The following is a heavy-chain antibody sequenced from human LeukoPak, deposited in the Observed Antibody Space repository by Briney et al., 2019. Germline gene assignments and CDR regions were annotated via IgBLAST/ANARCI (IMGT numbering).Heavy chain of an antibody. CDR2: ISAYNGNT. J-gene: IGHJ4*02. CDR1: GYTFTIYG. Sequence: ASVTVSCKASGYTFTIYGISWVRQAPGQGLEWMGWISAYNGNTNYAQKLQGRVTMTTDTSTSTAYMELRSLRSDDTAVYYCARDTLLSVVVVPAANVYFDYWGQGTLVTVSS. D-gene: IGHD2-2*01. V-gene: IGHV1-18*04. CDR3: ARDTLLSVVVVPAANVYFDY.